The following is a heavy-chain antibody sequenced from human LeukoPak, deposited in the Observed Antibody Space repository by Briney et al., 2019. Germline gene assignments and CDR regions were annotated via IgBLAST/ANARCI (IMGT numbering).Heavy chain of an antibody. CDR1: GFTFSGYA. CDR2: ISGSGDST. Sequence: PGKSLRLSCAASGFTFSGYAMTWVGQAPGKGLEWVSFISGSGDSTYYADSVKGRFTISRDTSKNTLYLQMNSLRAEDTAIYYCARDWAFDYWGQGTLVTVSS. D-gene: IGHD3-16*01. CDR3: ARDWAFDY. V-gene: IGHV3-23*01. J-gene: IGHJ4*02.